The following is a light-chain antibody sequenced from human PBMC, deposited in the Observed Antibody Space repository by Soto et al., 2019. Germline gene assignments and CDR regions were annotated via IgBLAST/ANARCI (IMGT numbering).Light chain of an antibody. Sequence: QSALTQPASVSGSPGQSITISCAGTSSDIGGSNYVSWYQQHPGKAPKLMIYGVSNRPSGVSNRFSGSKSGNTASLTISGLQAVDEADYFCYSSRSSSSTFYFFGTGTKLTVL. CDR2: GVS. CDR3: YSSRSSSSTFYF. V-gene: IGLV2-14*03. J-gene: IGLJ1*01. CDR1: SSDIGGSNY.